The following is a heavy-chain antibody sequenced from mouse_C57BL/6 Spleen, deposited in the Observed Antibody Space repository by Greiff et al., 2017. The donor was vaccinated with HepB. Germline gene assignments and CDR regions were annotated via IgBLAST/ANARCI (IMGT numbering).Heavy chain of an antibody. CDR3: TRFRLTALDY. CDR2: IDPETGGT. Sequence: VQLQQSGAELVRPGASVTLSCKASGYTFTDYEMHWVKQTPVHGLEWIGAIDPETGGTAYNQKFKGKAILTADKSSSAAYMELSSLTSEDSAVYYCTRFRLTALDYWGQGTTLTVSS. V-gene: IGHV1-15*01. J-gene: IGHJ2*01. CDR1: GYTFTDYE. D-gene: IGHD4-1*01.